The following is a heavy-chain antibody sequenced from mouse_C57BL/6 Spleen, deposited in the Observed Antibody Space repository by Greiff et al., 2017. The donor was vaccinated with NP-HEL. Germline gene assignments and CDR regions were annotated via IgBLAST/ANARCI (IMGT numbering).Heavy chain of an antibody. CDR3: ARDGSRAPFDY. D-gene: IGHD1-1*01. J-gene: IGHJ2*01. CDR2: ISYDGSN. Sequence: EVKLLESGPGLVKPSQSLSLTCSVTGYSITSGYYWNWIRQFPGNKLEWMGYISYDGSNNYNPSLKNRISITRDTSKNQFFLKLNSVTTEDTATYYCARDGSRAPFDYWGQGTTLTVSS. CDR1: GYSITSGYY. V-gene: IGHV3-6*01.